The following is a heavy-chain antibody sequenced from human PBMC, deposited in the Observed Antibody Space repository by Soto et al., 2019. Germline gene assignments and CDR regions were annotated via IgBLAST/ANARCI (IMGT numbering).Heavy chain of an antibody. CDR3: VRDSAWAFDF. D-gene: IGHD1-26*01. J-gene: IGHJ4*02. CDR1: GFTFTTYN. CDR2: MSTTNAI. Sequence: VQLVESGGGLVQPGGSLRLSCAASGFTFTTYNMNCVRQAPGKGLEWVSYMSTTNAIYYADSVRGRFTISRDNAKNLLDLQMNSLREEDTAVYYCVRDSAWAFDFWGQGTLVTVSS. V-gene: IGHV3-48*02.